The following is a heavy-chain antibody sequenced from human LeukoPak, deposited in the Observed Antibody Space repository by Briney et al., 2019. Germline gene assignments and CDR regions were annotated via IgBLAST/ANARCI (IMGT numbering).Heavy chain of an antibody. CDR3: ARPVGLRITTRYDAFDI. CDR1: GYSIGSGYY. V-gene: IGHV4-38-2*01. Sequence: SETLSLTCAVSGYSIGSGYYWGWIRQPPGKGLEWIGSIYHSGSVYYNPSLKSRITISVDTSKNQFSLKLRSVTASDTAVYYCARPVGLRITTRYDAFDIWGQRTMVTVSS. D-gene: IGHD3-22*01. CDR2: IYHSGSV. J-gene: IGHJ3*02.